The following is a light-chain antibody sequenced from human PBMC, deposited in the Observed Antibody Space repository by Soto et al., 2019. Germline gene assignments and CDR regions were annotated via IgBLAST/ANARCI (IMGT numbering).Light chain of an antibody. J-gene: IGLJ1*01. CDR2: EVT. V-gene: IGLV2-14*01. CDR3: TYFTSTSSLDV. Sequence: QSVLTQPRSVSGSPGQSVTISCTGTSSDVGGYNYVSWYQQLPGKAPKLMIYEVTIRPSGISNRFSGSKSGNTASLTISGLQAEDDADYYCTYFTSTSSLDVVGIGTKLTVL. CDR1: SSDVGGYNY.